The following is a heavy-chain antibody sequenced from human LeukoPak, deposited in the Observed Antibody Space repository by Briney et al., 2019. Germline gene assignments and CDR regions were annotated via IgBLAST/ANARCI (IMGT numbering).Heavy chain of an antibody. V-gene: IGHV1-2*02. D-gene: IGHD3-3*01. J-gene: IGHJ6*03. CDR2: INPNSGGT. Sequence: GASVKVSCKASGYTFTSYYMHWVRQAPGQGLEWMGWINPNSGGTNYAQKLQGRVTMTRDTSISTAYMELSRLRSEDTAVYYCARASHLSGYYAPYYYYYMDVWGKGTTVTVSS. CDR3: ARASHLSGYYAPYYYYYMDV. CDR1: GYTFTSYY.